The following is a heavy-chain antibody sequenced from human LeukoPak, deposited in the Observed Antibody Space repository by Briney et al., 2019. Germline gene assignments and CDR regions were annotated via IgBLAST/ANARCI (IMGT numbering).Heavy chain of an antibody. CDR1: GGSISSYY. CDR3: ARDLRRGCGGAGDGFDP. J-gene: IGHJ5*02. Sequence: SETLSLTCTVSGGSISSYYWSWIRQPAGKGLEWIGRIYTSGSTNYNPSLKSRVTMSVDTSKNQFSLKLSSVTAADTAVYYCARDLRRGCGGAGDGFDPWGQGTLVTVSS. V-gene: IGHV4-4*07. D-gene: IGHD2-21*01. CDR2: IYTSGST.